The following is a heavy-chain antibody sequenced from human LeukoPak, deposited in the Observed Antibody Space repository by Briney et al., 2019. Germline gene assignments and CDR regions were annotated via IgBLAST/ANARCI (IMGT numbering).Heavy chain of an antibody. Sequence: AASVKLSCKASEYTFTGYYIHSLRQAPGQGLEWMGAINPNSGGTNYDQWFQGRVTITRDTSISPAYMELSRLRSDDTAVYYCARVSSSSWKTPYCDCWGQGTLVTVSS. CDR3: ARVSSSSWKTPYCDC. D-gene: IGHD6-13*01. J-gene: IGHJ4*02. CDR1: EYTFTGYY. V-gene: IGHV1-2*02. CDR2: INPNSGGT.